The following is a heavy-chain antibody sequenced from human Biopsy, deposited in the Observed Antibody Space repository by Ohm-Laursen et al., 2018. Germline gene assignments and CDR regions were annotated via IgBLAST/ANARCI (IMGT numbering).Heavy chain of an antibody. CDR3: ARHGSRGARQNWFDS. CDR1: GYIFTNYW. Sequence: GASLMLSCKGSGYIFTNYWIGWVRQVPGKGLEWVGIIFPSDSDSRYSPSFQGHVTMSADKSINTVYLHWSGLRDSDSAIYFCARHGSRGARQNWFDSWGQGTLVTV. D-gene: IGHD6-6*01. CDR2: IFPSDSDS. J-gene: IGHJ5*01. V-gene: IGHV5-51*01.